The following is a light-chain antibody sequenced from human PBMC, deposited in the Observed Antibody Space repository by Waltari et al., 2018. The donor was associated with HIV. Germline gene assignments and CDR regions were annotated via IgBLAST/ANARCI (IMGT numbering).Light chain of an antibody. Sequence: QSALPPPASVSRSPGQSITISCTGTSSDVGCYNYVSWYQQYPGKAPKLMIYDVSKRPSGVSIRFSGSKSGNTASLTISGLQAEDEADYYCSSYTSSSTRVFGGGTKLTVL. J-gene: IGLJ3*02. CDR1: SSDVGCYNY. CDR3: SSYTSSSTRV. CDR2: DVS. V-gene: IGLV2-14*03.